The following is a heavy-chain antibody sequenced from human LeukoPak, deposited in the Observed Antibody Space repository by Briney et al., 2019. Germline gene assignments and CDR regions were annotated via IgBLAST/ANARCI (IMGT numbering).Heavy chain of an antibody. CDR3: ARRRWADAFDI. CDR1: GYSFTTYW. Sequence: GESLKISCKDSGYSFTTYWSAWVRQMPGKGLEWMGIIYPGDSDTTYSPSFQGQVTISADKSISTAYLQWNSLKASDTAMYYCARRRWADAFDIWGQGTMVTVSS. CDR2: IYPGDSDT. V-gene: IGHV5-51*01. D-gene: IGHD4-23*01. J-gene: IGHJ3*02.